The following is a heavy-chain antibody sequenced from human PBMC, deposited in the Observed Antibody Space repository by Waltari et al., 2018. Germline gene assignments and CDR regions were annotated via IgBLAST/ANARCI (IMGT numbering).Heavy chain of an antibody. CDR3: ARLGGIYDSSGYSTFDI. CDR1: GYRFTSYW. Sequence: EVQLVQSGAEVKKPGESLKISCKGSGYRFTSYWIGWVRQMPGKGLEWMGVIYPADSDTRYSPSFQGQVTISADKSISTAYLQWSSLKASDTAMYYCARLGGIYDSSGYSTFDIWGQGTMVTVSS. J-gene: IGHJ3*02. D-gene: IGHD3-22*01. CDR2: IYPADSDT. V-gene: IGHV5-51*01.